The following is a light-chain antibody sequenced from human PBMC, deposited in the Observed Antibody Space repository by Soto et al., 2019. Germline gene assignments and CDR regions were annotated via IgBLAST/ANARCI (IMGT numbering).Light chain of an antibody. CDR2: GNS. Sequence: QSVLTQPPSVSGAPGQRVTISCTGSSSNIGAGYDVHWYQQLPGTAPKPLIYGNSNRPSGVPDRFSGSKSGTSASLAITGLQAEDEADYYCQSYDSSLSVYVVFGGGTKLTVL. V-gene: IGLV1-40*01. J-gene: IGLJ2*01. CDR1: SSNIGAGYD. CDR3: QSYDSSLSVYVV.